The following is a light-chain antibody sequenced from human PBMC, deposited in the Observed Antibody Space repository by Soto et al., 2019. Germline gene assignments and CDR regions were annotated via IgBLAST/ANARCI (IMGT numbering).Light chain of an antibody. CDR1: SSDVGGYRY. CDR2: EVR. CDR3: SSYSSSGTLGL. J-gene: IGLJ3*02. Sequence: QSALPQPASVSGSPGQSITISCTGTSSDVGGYRYVSWYQQHPGRAPTLIIYEVRNRPSGVSHRFSGSKSGKTASLTISRLQAEDDADYYCSSYSSSGTLGLFGGGTKVTVL. V-gene: IGLV2-14*01.